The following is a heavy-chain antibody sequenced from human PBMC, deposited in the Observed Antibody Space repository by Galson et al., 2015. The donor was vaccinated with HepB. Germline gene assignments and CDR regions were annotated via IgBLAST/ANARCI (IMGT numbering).Heavy chain of an antibody. CDR1: GFMFDSYT. D-gene: IGHD1-7*01. J-gene: IGHJ3*01. V-gene: IGHV3-21*01. Sequence: SLRLSCAASGFMFDSYTMSWVRQTPGKGLEWVSSISRENDYIFYADSVKGRFTISRDNSNESLFLQMSRLRVDDTAVYYCTRNTGLRELKNDDAFDLWGPGTMVTVSS. CDR2: ISRENDYI. CDR3: TRNTGLRELKNDDAFDL.